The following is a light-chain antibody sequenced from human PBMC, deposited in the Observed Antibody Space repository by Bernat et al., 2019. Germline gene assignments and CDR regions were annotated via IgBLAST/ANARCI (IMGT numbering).Light chain of an antibody. CDR3: QQLDNFPIT. V-gene: IGKV1-9*01. J-gene: IGKJ5*01. CDR1: QVIGSY. Sequence: DIQLTQSPSFLSASVGDRVNITGRASQVIGSYLAWYQQKPGEAPNLLIYGAATLQSGVPSRFSGSGLGTELSLTISSLQPEDSATYYCQQLDNFPITFGQGTRLGI. CDR2: GAA.